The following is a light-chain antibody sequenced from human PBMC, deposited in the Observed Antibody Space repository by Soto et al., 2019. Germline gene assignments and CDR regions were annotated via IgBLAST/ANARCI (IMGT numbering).Light chain of an antibody. CDR3: EQYNSLYS. CDR1: QDIRSN. CDR2: DVS. Sequence: IKMTQSPASLSATERDRVTIPCRASQDIRSNLDWYQQKPGKAPKLLIYDVSNLQSGVPSRFSGSGSETEFTLTISSLQPDDSATYYCEQYNSLYSLGQGTKVDI. J-gene: IGKJ2*03. V-gene: IGKV1-17*01.